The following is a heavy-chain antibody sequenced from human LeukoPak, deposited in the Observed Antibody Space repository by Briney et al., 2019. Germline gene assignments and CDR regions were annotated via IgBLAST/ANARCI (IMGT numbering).Heavy chain of an antibody. V-gene: IGHV3-30-3*01. CDR2: ISYDGSNK. J-gene: IGHJ4*02. D-gene: IGHD5-24*01. CDR1: GFTFSSYA. CDR3: ASVSRWLQLQGGY. Sequence: RGGSLRLSCAASGFTFSSYAMHWVRQAPGKGLEWVAVISYDGSNKYYADSVKGRFTISRDNSKNTLCLQMNSLRAEDTAVYYCASVSRWLQLQGGYWGQGTLATVSS.